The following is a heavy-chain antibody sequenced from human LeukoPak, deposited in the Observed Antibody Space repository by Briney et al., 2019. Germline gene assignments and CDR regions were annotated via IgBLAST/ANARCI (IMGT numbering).Heavy chain of an antibody. Sequence: SETLSLTCTVSGGSISTYYWSWIRQPPGRGLEWIGYIYYSGITDYSPSLKSRVTISVDTSKNQFSLKLSSVTAADTAVYYCARGASLLPAAIIVYWGQGTLVTVSS. V-gene: IGHV4-59*08. CDR1: GGSISTYY. CDR3: ARGASLLPAAIIVY. D-gene: IGHD2-2*02. CDR2: IYYSGIT. J-gene: IGHJ4*02.